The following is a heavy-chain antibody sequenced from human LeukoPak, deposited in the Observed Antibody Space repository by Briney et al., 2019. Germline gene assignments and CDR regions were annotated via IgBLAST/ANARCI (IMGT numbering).Heavy chain of an antibody. CDR1: GGSFSGYY. J-gene: IGHJ4*02. V-gene: IGHV4-34*01. CDR3: ARSVVGAHGNYFDY. CDR2: INHSGST. Sequence: SETLSLTCAVYGGSFSGYYWSWIRQPPRKGLEWIGEINHSGSTNYNPSLKSRVTISVDTSKNQFSLKLSSVTAADTAVYYCARSVVGAHGNYFDYWGQGTLVTVSS. D-gene: IGHD1-26*01.